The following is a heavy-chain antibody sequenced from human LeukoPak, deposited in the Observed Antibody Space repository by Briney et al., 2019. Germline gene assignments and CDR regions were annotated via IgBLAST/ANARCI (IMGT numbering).Heavy chain of an antibody. Sequence: GGSLRLSCAASGLTFSRYAMHWVRQAPGKGLEYVSGISSNGGSTYYANSVKGRFTISRDNSKNTLYLQMGSLRGEDMAVYYCARGGSSSWDYFDYWGQGTLATVSS. D-gene: IGHD6-13*01. V-gene: IGHV3-64*01. J-gene: IGHJ4*02. CDR3: ARGGSSSWDYFDY. CDR1: GLTFSRYA. CDR2: ISSNGGST.